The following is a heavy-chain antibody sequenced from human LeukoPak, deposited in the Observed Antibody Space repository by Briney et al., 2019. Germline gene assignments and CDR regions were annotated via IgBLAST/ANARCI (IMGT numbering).Heavy chain of an antibody. CDR3: ARLACSGGSCYPTAFYYYAMDA. D-gene: IGHD2-15*01. Sequence: SETLSLTCAVSGVSISSSNWWSWVRQPPGKGLEWIGEIFDSGTSNYNPSLKSRVTISVDKSKNQFSLKLTSVTAADTAVYYCARLACSGGSCYPTAFYYYAMDAWGQGTTVTVSS. CDR1: GVSISSSNW. J-gene: IGHJ6*02. CDR2: IFDSGTS. V-gene: IGHV4-4*02.